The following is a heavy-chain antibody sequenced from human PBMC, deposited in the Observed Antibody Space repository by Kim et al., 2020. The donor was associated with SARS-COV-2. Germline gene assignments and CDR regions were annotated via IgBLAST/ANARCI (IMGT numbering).Heavy chain of an antibody. CDR1: GYTFTSYA. V-gene: IGHV7-4-1*02. CDR2: INTNTGNP. J-gene: IGHJ5*02. CDR3: ARDQRITMVRGVIMNWFDP. Sequence: ASVKVSCKASGYTFTSYAMNCVRQAPGQGLEWMGWINTNTGNPTYAQGFTGRFVFSLDTSVSTAYLQISSLKAEDTAVYYCARDQRITMVRGVIMNWFDPWGQGTLVTVSS. D-gene: IGHD3-10*01.